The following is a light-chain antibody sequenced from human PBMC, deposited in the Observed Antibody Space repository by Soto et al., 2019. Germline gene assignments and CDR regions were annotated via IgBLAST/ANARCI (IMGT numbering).Light chain of an antibody. CDR3: QQHNDWPPWA. CDR1: QSVNTN. J-gene: IGKJ1*01. Sequence: IVMTQSPATLSVSPGEGATLSCRASQSVNTNLAWYQQKPGQAPRLLIYGTSTRATGVPARFSGSGSGTEFTLTISSLQSEDFAVYYCQQHNDWPPWAFGQGTKVEIK. V-gene: IGKV3-15*01. CDR2: GTS.